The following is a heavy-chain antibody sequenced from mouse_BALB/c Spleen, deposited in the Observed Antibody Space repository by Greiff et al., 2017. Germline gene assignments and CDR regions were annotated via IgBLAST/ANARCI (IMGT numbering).Heavy chain of an antibody. CDR1: GFTFSSYA. Sequence: EVKLVESGGGLVKPGGSLKLSCAASGFTFSSYAMSWVRQSPEKRLEWVAEISSGGSYTYYPDTVTGRFNISRDNAKNTLYLEMSSLRSEDTAMYYCARRGTTYAMDDWGQGTSVTVSS. J-gene: IGHJ4*01. V-gene: IGHV5-9-4*01. D-gene: IGHD2-12*01. CDR3: ARRGTTYAMDD. CDR2: ISSGGSYT.